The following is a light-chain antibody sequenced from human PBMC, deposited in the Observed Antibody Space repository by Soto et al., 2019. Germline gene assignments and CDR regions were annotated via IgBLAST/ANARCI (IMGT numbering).Light chain of an antibody. Sequence: EILMTQFPAILSVSPGERVTLSCSASQGIRNSLAWYQQKPGQAPRLLMYGASTRATGVPARFSGSGSGTEFTLTISSLQSGDFALYYCLQYNNWPPLTFGGGTKVDIK. CDR2: GAS. CDR3: LQYNNWPPLT. CDR1: QGIRNS. J-gene: IGKJ4*01. V-gene: IGKV3-15*01.